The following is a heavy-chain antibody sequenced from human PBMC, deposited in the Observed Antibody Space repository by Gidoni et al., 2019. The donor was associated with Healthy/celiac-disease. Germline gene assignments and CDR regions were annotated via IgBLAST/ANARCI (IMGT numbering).Heavy chain of an antibody. CDR3: AKGGPHYDILTGFDY. Sequence: EVPLLESGGGLVQPGGSLRLSCAASGFPFSRYAMSWVRQAPGKGLEWVSAISGSGGSTDYADSVKGRFTISRDNSKNTLYLQMNSLRAEDTAVYYCAKGGPHYDILTGFDYWGQGTLVTVSS. J-gene: IGHJ4*02. D-gene: IGHD3-9*01. CDR1: GFPFSRYA. V-gene: IGHV3-23*01. CDR2: ISGSGGST.